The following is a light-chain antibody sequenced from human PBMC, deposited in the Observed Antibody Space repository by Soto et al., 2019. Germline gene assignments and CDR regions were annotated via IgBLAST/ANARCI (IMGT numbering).Light chain of an antibody. CDR1: QGIATY. Sequence: DLQMSQCPSSLSASVGDRVTITCRASQGIATYLAWFQQKPGKAPKSLIYDASTLQSGVPSKFSGSGSGTDFTLTINSLQPEDFATYFCQQYNTFPFTFGQGTLLEIK. J-gene: IGKJ5*01. V-gene: IGKV1-16*02. CDR2: DAS. CDR3: QQYNTFPFT.